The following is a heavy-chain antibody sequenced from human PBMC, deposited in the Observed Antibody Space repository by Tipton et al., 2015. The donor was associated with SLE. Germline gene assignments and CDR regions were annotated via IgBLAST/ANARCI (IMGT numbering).Heavy chain of an antibody. CDR2: ISGSGGST. V-gene: IGHV3-23*01. CDR3: AKSGPDIVVVTAAAFDI. J-gene: IGHJ3*02. Sequence: GSLRLSCAASGFTFSSYAMSWVRQAPGKGLEWVSTISGSGGSTYYADSVKGRFTISRDNSKNTLYLQMNSLRAEDTAVYYCAKSGPDIVVVTAAAFDIWGQGTMVTVSS. D-gene: IGHD2-21*02. CDR1: GFTFSSYA.